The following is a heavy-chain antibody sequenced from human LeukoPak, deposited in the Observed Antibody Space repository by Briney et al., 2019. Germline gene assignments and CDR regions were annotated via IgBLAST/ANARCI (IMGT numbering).Heavy chain of an antibody. Sequence: GGSLRLPCAASGFTFDDYGMSWVRQAPGKGLVWVSRINSDGGSTSYTDSVKGRFTISRDNAKNTLYLQMNSLRAEDTAVYYCARRSAAKDAFDIWGQGTKVTVSS. D-gene: IGHD6-25*01. CDR3: ARRSAAKDAFDI. V-gene: IGHV3-74*01. CDR1: GFTFDDYG. J-gene: IGHJ3*02. CDR2: INSDGGST.